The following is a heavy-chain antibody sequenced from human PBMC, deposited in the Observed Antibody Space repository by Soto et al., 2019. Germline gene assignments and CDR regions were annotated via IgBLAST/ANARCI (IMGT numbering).Heavy chain of an antibody. CDR2: IIPIFGTA. V-gene: IGHV1-69*13. Sequence: VKVSCKASGGTFSSYAISWVRQAPGQGLEWMGGIIPIFGTANYAQKFQGRVTITADESTSTAYMELSSLRSEDTAVYYCARGGAALLYYYYGMDVWGQGTTVTVSS. J-gene: IGHJ6*02. CDR3: ARGGAALLYYYYGMDV. CDR1: GGTFSSYA. D-gene: IGHD1-26*01.